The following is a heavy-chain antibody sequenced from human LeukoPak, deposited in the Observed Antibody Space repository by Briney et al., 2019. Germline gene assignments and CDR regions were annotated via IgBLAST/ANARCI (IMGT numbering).Heavy chain of an antibody. CDR2: ISADNNNT. Sequence: ASVKVSCKASGYTFSNYGVTWVRRAPGQGLEWMGWISADNNNTNYAQKLQGRVTMTTDTSTSTAYMELRSLRSDDTAVYYCARSGFLEWLEFDYWGQGTLVTVSS. CDR1: GYTFSNYG. CDR3: ARSGFLEWLEFDY. J-gene: IGHJ4*02. D-gene: IGHD3-3*01. V-gene: IGHV1-18*01.